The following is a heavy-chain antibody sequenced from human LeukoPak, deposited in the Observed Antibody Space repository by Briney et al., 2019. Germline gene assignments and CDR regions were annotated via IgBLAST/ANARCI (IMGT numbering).Heavy chain of an antibody. V-gene: IGHV3-21*01. CDR3: ARVLAGGIAARPNYYYMDV. D-gene: IGHD6-6*01. CDR2: ISSSSSYI. J-gene: IGHJ6*03. Sequence: GGSLRLSCAASGFTVSSNYMNWVRQAPGKGLEWVSSISSSSSYIYYADSVKGRFTISRDNAKNSLYLQMNSLRAEDTAVYYCARVLAGGIAARPNYYYMDVWGKGTTVTVSS. CDR1: GFTVSSNY.